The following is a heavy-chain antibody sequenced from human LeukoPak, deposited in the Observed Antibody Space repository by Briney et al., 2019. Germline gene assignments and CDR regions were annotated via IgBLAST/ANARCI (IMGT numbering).Heavy chain of an antibody. J-gene: IGHJ4*02. Sequence: GGSLRLSCAASGFTFDDYAMHWVRQAPGKGLEWVSGISWNSGSIGYADSVKGRFTISRDNAKNSLYLQMNSLRAEDTALYYCAKARLRVVVTYLDYWGQGTLVTVSS. CDR3: AKARLRVVVTYLDY. D-gene: IGHD3-22*01. CDR2: ISWNSGSI. V-gene: IGHV3-9*01. CDR1: GFTFDDYA.